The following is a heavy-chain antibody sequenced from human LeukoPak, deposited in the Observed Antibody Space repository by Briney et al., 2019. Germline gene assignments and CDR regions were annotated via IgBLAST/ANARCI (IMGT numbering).Heavy chain of an antibody. V-gene: IGHV1-18*01. CDR3: ARVAGVSYNYFDS. CDR2: ITPYNGDT. CDR1: GYTVITYG. J-gene: IGHJ4*02. D-gene: IGHD1-26*01. Sequence: ASVNVSCKASGYTVITYGITWVRQAPGQGLEWMGWITPYNGDTNYAQNLQDRVTMTTDTSTSTAYMELRSLRSDDTAVYFCARVAGVSYNYFDSWGQGTLVTVSS.